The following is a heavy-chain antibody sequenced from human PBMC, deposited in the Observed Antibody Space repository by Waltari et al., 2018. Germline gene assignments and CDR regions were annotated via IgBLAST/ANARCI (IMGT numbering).Heavy chain of an antibody. V-gene: IGHV4-38-2*01. CDR3: ARSSHYDFWSGTNWFDP. Sequence: PGKGLEWIGSIYHSGSTYYNPSLKSRVTISVDTSKNQFSLKLSSVTAADTAVYYCARSSHYDFWSGTNWFDPWGQGTLVTVSS. J-gene: IGHJ5*02. D-gene: IGHD3-3*01. CDR2: IYHSGST.